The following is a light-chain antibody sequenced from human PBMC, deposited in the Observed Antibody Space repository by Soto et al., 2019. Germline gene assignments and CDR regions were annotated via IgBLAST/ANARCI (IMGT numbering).Light chain of an antibody. CDR2: EVS. CDR3: SSYTSSSTYV. J-gene: IGLJ1*01. CDR1: SSDVGGYKY. Sequence: QSVLTQPASVSGSPGQSITISCTGTSSDVGGYKYVSWIQQHPGKAHKLMIYEVSNRPSGVSNRFSGSKSDNTASLTISGLQAEDEADYYCSSYTSSSTYVFGTGTKVTVL. V-gene: IGLV2-14*01.